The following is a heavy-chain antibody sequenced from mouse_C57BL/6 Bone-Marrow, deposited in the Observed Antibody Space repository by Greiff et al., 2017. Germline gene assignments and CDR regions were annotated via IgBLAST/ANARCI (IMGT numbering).Heavy chain of an antibody. V-gene: IGHV1-81*01. CDR2: IYPRSGNT. D-gene: IGHD1-1*01. Sequence: VQLQQSGAELARPGASVKLSCKASGYTFTSYGISWVKQRPGQGLEWIGEIYPRSGNTYYNEKFKGKATLTADKSSSTAYMELRSLTSEDSAVYFCARNYYGRSPGFAYWGQGALVTVSA. CDR3: ARNYYGRSPGFAY. CDR1: GYTFTSYG. J-gene: IGHJ3*01.